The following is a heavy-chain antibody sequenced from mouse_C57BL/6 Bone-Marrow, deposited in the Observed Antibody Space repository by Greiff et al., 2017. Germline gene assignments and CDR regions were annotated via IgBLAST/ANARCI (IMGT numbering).Heavy chain of an antibody. J-gene: IGHJ1*03. V-gene: IGHV1-80*01. CDR3: ARYPPHYYGSSHWYFDV. Sequence: QVQLQQSGAELVKPGASVKISCKASGYAFSSYWMNWVKQRPGQGLEWIGQIYPGDGDTNYNGKFKGKATLTADKSSSTASMQLSSLTSEDSAVYFCARYPPHYYGSSHWYFDVWGTGTTVTVSS. CDR1: GYAFSSYW. D-gene: IGHD1-1*01. CDR2: IYPGDGDT.